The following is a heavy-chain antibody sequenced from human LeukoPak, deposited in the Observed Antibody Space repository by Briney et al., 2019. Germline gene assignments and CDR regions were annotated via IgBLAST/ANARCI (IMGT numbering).Heavy chain of an antibody. J-gene: IGHJ4*02. CDR2: ISGTDGST. CDR3: TKPSGAAAVDY. Sequence: GGSPRLSCVTSGFTFSIYALSWVRQAPGKGLEWVSAISGTDGSTYYADSVKGRFTISRDNSKNTLYLQMNSLRVEDTAVYYCTKPSGAAAVDYWGQGTLVTVSS. V-gene: IGHV3-23*01. D-gene: IGHD6-25*01. CDR1: GFTFSIYA.